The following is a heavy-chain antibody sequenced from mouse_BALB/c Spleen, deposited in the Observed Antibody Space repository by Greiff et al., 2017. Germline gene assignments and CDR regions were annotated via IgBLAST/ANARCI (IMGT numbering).Heavy chain of an antibody. CDR1: GFNIKDTY. Sequence: VHVKQSGAELVKPGASVKLSCTASGFNIKDTYMHWVKQRPEQGLEWIGRIDPANGNTTYDPKFQGKATITADTSSNTAYLQLSSLTSEDTAVYYCARGVYYAMDYWGQGTSVTVSS. CDR3: ARGVYYAMDY. V-gene: IGHV14-3*02. CDR2: IDPANGNT. J-gene: IGHJ4*01.